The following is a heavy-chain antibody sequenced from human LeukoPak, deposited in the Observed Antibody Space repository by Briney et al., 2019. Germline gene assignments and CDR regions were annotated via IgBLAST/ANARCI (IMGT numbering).Heavy chain of an antibody. CDR3: AKQLVGATTDN. Sequence: QPGGSLTLSCAASGFTFSIYAMSWARQAPGKGLGCVSVISGSDDSTYYADSVNGRFTISRDNSKNTLFLQMNSLRAEDTAVYYCAKQLVGATTDNWGQGTLVTVSS. D-gene: IGHD1-26*01. V-gene: IGHV3-23*01. CDR1: GFTFSIYA. CDR2: ISGSDDST. J-gene: IGHJ4*02.